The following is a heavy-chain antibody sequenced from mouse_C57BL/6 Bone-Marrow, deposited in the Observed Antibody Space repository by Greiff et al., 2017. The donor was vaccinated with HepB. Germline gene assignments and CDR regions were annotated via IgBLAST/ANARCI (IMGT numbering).Heavy chain of an antibody. CDR3: ASFSRDYFDY. D-gene: IGHD3-3*01. CDR2: IYPGDGDT. J-gene: IGHJ2*01. Sequence: VKLVESGAELVKPGASVKISCKASGYAFSSYWMNWVKQRPGKGLEWIGQIYPGDGDTNYNGKFKGKATLTADKSSSTAYMQLSSLTSEDSAVYFCASFSRDYFDYWGQGTTLTVSS. V-gene: IGHV1-80*01. CDR1: GYAFSSYW.